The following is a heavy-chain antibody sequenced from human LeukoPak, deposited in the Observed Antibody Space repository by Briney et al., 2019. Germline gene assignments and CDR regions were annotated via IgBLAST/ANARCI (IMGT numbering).Heavy chain of an antibody. Sequence: SETLSLTCAVYGGSFSGYYWSWIRQPPGKGLEWIGEINHSGSTNYNPSLKSRVTISVDTSKNQFSLKLSSVTAADTAVYYCARVTSGWYRTYYFDYWGQGTLVTVSS. CDR2: INHSGST. V-gene: IGHV4-34*01. D-gene: IGHD6-19*01. CDR1: GGSFSGYY. J-gene: IGHJ4*02. CDR3: ARVTSGWYRTYYFDY.